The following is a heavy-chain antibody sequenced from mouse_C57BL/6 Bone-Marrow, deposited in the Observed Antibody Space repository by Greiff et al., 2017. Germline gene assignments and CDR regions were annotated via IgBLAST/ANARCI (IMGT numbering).Heavy chain of an antibody. CDR2: ISYDGSN. V-gene: IGHV3-6*01. CDR1: GYSITSGYY. Sequence: EVQLKESGPGLVKPSQSLSLTCSVTGYSITSGYYWNWIRQFPGNKLEWMGYISYDGSNNYNPSLKNPISITRDTSKNQFYLKLNSVTTEDTATYDCARGYSNLYYFDYWGQGTTLTVAS. D-gene: IGHD2-5*01. CDR3: ARGYSNLYYFDY. J-gene: IGHJ2*01.